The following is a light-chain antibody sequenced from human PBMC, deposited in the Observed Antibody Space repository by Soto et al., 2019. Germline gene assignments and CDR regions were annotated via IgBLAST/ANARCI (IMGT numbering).Light chain of an antibody. V-gene: IGLV1-40*01. J-gene: IGLJ2*01. Sequence: QSVLTQPPSVSGAPGQRVTISCTGSSSNIGAGYDVLWYQLIPGVAPKLIIYANTNRASGVPDRFSGSKSGTSVSLAITGLQAEDEADYYCQSYDSSLSGPVVFGGGTQLTVL. CDR2: ANT. CDR3: QSYDSSLSGPVV. CDR1: SSNIGAGYD.